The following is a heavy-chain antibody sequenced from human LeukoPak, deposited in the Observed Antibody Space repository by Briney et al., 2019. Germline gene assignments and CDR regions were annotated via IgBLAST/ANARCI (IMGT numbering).Heavy chain of an antibody. CDR2: IYYSGST. CDR3: ARFISGSYYALYYFDY. CDR1: GGSISSYY. Sequence: SETLSLTCTVSGGSISSYYWSWLRQPPGKGLEWIGYIYYSGSTNYNPSLKSRVTISVDTSKNQFSLKLSSVTAADTAVYYCARFISGSYYALYYFDYWGQGTLVTVSS. V-gene: IGHV4-59*12. J-gene: IGHJ4*02. D-gene: IGHD1-26*01.